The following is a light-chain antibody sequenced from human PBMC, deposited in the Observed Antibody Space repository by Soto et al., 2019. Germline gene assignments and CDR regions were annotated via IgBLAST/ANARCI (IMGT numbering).Light chain of an antibody. J-gene: IGKJ5*01. CDR1: QSVAGS. CDR2: DIS. Sequence: EFVLTQSPATLSLSPGERAILSCRASQSVAGSLAWYQQKPGQAPRLLIYDISTRAAAIPARFSGSGSGTDFTLTVSSLEPEDFALYYCQQRSNRITFGQGTRLE. CDR3: QQRSNRIT. V-gene: IGKV3-11*01.